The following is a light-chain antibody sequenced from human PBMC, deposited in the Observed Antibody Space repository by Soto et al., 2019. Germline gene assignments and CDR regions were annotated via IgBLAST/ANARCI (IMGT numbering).Light chain of an antibody. Sequence: DIQMTQSPSSLSASVGDRVTITCRASQSISSCLNWYQQKPGKAPKLLIYAASSLQSGVPSRFSGSGSGTDFTLTISSLLPEDFATYYCQQSYSTLGTFGQGTRLEIK. CDR2: AAS. CDR3: QQSYSTLGT. CDR1: QSISSC. J-gene: IGKJ5*01. V-gene: IGKV1-39*01.